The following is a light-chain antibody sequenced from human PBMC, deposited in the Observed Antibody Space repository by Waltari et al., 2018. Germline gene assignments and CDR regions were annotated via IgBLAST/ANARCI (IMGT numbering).Light chain of an antibody. J-gene: IGLJ2*01. CDR2: EVT. CDR1: SSDVGDH. V-gene: IGLV2-8*01. CDR3: SSYAGSNNLV. Sequence: QSALTQPPSASGSPGPSVTISCTGTSSDVGDHVSWYQQHPGKAPKLMISEVTKRPSGVPDRFSGSKSGNTASLTVSGLQAEDEADYYCSSYAGSNNLVFGGGTKLTVL.